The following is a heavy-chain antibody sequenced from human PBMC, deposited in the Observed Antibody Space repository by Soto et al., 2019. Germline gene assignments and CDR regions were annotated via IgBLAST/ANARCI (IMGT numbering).Heavy chain of an antibody. CDR3: ARGLYDLWSGSFYMDV. D-gene: IGHD3-3*01. CDR1: GYTFTSYD. V-gene: IGHV1-8*01. CDR2: MNPNSGNT. Sequence: ASVKVSCKASGYTFTSYDINWVRQATGQGLEWMGWMNPNSGNTGYAQKFQGRVTMTRNTSISTAYMELSSLRSEDTAVYYCARGLYDLWSGSFYMDVWGKGTTVTVSS. J-gene: IGHJ6*03.